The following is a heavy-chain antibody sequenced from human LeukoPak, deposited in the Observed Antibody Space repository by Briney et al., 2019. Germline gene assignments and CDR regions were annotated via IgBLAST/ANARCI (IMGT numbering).Heavy chain of an antibody. Sequence: SETLSLTCTVSGGSLSSYYWSWIRQPPGKGLEWIGYIYYSGSTNYNPSLKSRVTISVDTSKNQFSLKLSSVTAADTAVYYCARAPRAYCSTTDSCFQDYWGQGILVTVSS. CDR3: ARAPRAYCSTTDSCFQDY. CDR1: GGSLSSYY. D-gene: IGHD2-2*01. CDR2: IYYSGST. V-gene: IGHV4-59*01. J-gene: IGHJ4*02.